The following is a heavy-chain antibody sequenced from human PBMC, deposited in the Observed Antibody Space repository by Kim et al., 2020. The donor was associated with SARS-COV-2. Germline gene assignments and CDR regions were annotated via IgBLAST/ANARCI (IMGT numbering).Heavy chain of an antibody. D-gene: IGHD3-22*01. CDR2: IIPIFGTA. CDR1: GGTFSSYA. V-gene: IGHV1-69*13. CDR3: VRQRGVWVGVSTTMLYYYGMDV. J-gene: IGHJ6*02. Sequence: SVKVSCKASGGTFSSYAISWVRQAPGQGLEWMGGIIPIFGTANYAQKFQGRVTITADESTSTAYMELSSLRSEDTAVYYCVRQRGVWVGVSTTMLYYYGMDVLGPGTTVTVSS.